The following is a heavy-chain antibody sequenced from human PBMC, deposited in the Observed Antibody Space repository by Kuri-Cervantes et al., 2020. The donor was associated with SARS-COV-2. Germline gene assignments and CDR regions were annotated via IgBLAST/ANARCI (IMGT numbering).Heavy chain of an antibody. J-gene: IGHJ6*03. Sequence: ETLSPTCAVYGGSFSGYYWSWIRQPPGKGLGWIGEINHSASTDYNPSLKSRATKSVDTSKNQFSLKLSSVTAADTAVYYCARNPAARRGYYYYYYMDVWGKGTTVTVSS. D-gene: IGHD6-6*01. V-gene: IGHV4-34*01. CDR1: GGSFSGYY. CDR3: ARNPAARRGYYYYYYMDV. CDR2: INHSAST.